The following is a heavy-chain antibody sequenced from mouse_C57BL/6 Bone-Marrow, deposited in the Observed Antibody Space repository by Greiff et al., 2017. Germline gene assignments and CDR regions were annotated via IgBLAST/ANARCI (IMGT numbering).Heavy chain of an antibody. Sequence: EVNLVESGGGLVKPGGSLKLSCAASGFTFSSYAMSLVRQTPEKRLEWVATISDGGSYTYYPDNVKGRFTISRDNAKNNLYLQMSHLKSEDTAMYYCARWLLGAMDYWGQGTSVTVSS. CDR1: GFTFSSYA. D-gene: IGHD2-3*01. V-gene: IGHV5-4*03. J-gene: IGHJ4*01. CDR3: ARWLLGAMDY. CDR2: ISDGGSYT.